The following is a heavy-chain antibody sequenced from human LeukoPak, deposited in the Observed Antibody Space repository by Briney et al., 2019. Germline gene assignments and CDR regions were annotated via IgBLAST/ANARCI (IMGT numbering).Heavy chain of an antibody. CDR3: ARDRPPRAFDI. Sequence: ASVKVSCKASGYTFTGYYMHWVRQAPAQGLEWMGRINPNSGGTNYAQKFQGRVTMTRDTSISKAYMELTRLRSDDTAVYYCARDRPPRAFDIWGQGTMVTVSS. V-gene: IGHV1-2*06. D-gene: IGHD6-6*01. J-gene: IGHJ3*02. CDR2: INPNSGGT. CDR1: GYTFTGYY.